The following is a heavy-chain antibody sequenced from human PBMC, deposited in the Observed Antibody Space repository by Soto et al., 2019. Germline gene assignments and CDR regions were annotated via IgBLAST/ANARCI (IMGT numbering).Heavy chain of an antibody. CDR3: ARPGYYDSSGSFNFEH. CDR2: IYPDDSDT. V-gene: IGHV5-51*01. J-gene: IGHJ4*02. CDR1: GYSFNTYW. Sequence: GESLKISCKASGYSFNTYWIGWVRQLPGKGLEWMGIIYPDDSDTRYSPSFQGQVTISADKSFTTVYLQWNSLKASDTAIYYCARPGYYDSSGSFNFEHWGQGTLVTVSS. D-gene: IGHD3-22*01.